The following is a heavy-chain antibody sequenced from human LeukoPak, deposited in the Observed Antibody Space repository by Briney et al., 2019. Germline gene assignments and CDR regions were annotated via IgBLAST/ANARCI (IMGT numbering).Heavy chain of an antibody. CDR3: ARVEGIRLRLGELSFDRSPPDY. Sequence: PGGSLRLSCAASGFTFSSYGMHWVRQAPGKGLEWVAVIWYDGSNKYYADSVKGRFTISRDNSKNTLYLQMNSLRAEDTAVYYCARVEGIRLRLGELSFDRSPPDYWGQGTLVTVSS. J-gene: IGHJ4*02. CDR1: GFTFSSYG. V-gene: IGHV3-33*01. CDR2: IWYDGSNK. D-gene: IGHD3-16*02.